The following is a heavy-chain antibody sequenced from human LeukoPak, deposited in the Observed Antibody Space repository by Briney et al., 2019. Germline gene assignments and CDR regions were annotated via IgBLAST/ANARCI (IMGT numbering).Heavy chain of an antibody. CDR2: ISSSSSYK. J-gene: IGHJ4*01. CDR3: ARINDSYHLDF. V-gene: IGHV3-21*01. Sequence: AGGSLRLSCAASGFTFSDYSFNWVRQAPGKWLEWVSSISSSSSYKYYAGSLKGRFTISRDDAKNSLYLQVNSLRAEDTAVYYCARINDSYHLDFWGHGTLVTVSS. CDR1: GFTFSDYS. D-gene: IGHD3-3*02.